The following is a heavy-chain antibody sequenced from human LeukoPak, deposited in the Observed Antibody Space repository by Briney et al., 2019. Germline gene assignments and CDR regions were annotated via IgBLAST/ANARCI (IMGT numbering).Heavy chain of an antibody. D-gene: IGHD1-1*01. J-gene: IGHJ3*02. Sequence: GGSLRLFCEASGFTFDDYGMSWVRQAPGKGLEWVSSVSSNGGSTGYADSVKGRVTISRDNAKYSLYLQMSSLRAGDTALYYCARNGRRPEGFDIWGQGTMVTVSS. CDR3: ARNGRRPEGFDI. V-gene: IGHV3-20*04. CDR2: VSSNGGST. CDR1: GFTFDDYG.